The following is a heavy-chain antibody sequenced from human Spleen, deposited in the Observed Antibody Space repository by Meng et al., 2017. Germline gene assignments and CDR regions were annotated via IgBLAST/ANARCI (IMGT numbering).Heavy chain of an antibody. CDR3: ARDGPSRAIDY. Sequence: GQVVESGGGLVQPGGSLRLSCAASGFTFSDHYMDWVRQVPGKGLEWVAVISYDGSNKYYADSVKGRFTISRDNSKNTLYLQMNSLRAEDTAVYYCARDGPSRAIDYWGQGTLVTVSS. V-gene: IGHV3-30*03. J-gene: IGHJ4*02. CDR2: ISYDGSNK. CDR1: GFTFSDHY.